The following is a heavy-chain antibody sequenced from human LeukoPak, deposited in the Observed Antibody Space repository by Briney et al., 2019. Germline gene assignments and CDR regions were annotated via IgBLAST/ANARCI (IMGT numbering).Heavy chain of an antibody. CDR3: AQDLAWGAFDY. CDR1: GFTFSSYA. CDR2: IGPSGAAT. V-gene: IGHV3-23*01. J-gene: IGHJ4*02. Sequence: GGSLRLSCAASGFTFSSYAMSWVRQAPGKGLEWILGIGPSGAATYYADSVKGRFTISRDNSKNTVYVQMSSLRAEDTAVYYCAQDLAWGAFDYWGQGTLATVSS. D-gene: IGHD7-27*01.